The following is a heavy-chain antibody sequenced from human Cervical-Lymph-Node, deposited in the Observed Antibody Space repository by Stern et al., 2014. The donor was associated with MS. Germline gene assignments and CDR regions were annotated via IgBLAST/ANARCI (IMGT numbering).Heavy chain of an antibody. Sequence: VQLEESGAEVKKPGSSVKVSCKASGGTFSSYAISWVRQAPGQGLEWMGGVIPIFGTANYAQKIQGRVTITADESTSTAYMELSSLRSEDTAVYYCARGELKEGLVRGMDVWGQGTTVTVSS. CDR1: GGTFSSYA. D-gene: IGHD1-26*01. CDR3: ARGELKEGLVRGMDV. V-gene: IGHV1-69*01. J-gene: IGHJ6*02. CDR2: VIPIFGTA.